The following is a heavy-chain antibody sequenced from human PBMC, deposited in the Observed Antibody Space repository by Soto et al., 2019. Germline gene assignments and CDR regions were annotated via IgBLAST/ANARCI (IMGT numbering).Heavy chain of an antibody. CDR2: INHSGST. Sequence: PSETLSLTCAVYGGSFSGYYWSWIRQPPGKGLEWIGEINHSGSTNYNPSLKSRVTISVDTSKNQFSLKLSSVTAADTAVYYCARGHKMSRNSYYDYVWGSYRRYYFDYWGQGTLVTVSS. J-gene: IGHJ4*02. V-gene: IGHV4-34*01. D-gene: IGHD3-16*02. CDR3: ARGHKMSRNSYYDYVWGSYRRYYFDY. CDR1: GGSFSGYY.